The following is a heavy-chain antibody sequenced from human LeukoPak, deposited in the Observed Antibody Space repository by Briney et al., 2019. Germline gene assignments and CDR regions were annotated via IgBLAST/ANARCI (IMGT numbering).Heavy chain of an antibody. J-gene: IGHJ5*02. CDR1: GGSFSGYY. D-gene: IGHD2-2*01. V-gene: IGHV4-34*01. CDR3: AASNPGGYCSSTSCYGDWFDP. CDR2: INHSGST. Sequence: SETLSLTCAVYGGSFSGYYWSWIRQPPGKGLEWIGEINHSGSTNYNPSLKSRVTISVGKSKNQFSLKLSSVTAADTAVYYCAASNPGGYCSSTSCYGDWFDPWGQGTLVTVSS.